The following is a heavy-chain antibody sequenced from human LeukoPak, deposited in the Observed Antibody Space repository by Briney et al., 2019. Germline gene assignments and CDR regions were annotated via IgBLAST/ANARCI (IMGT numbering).Heavy chain of an antibody. CDR2: INPSGGST. Sequence: ASVKVSCKASGYTFTSYYMHWVRQAPGQGLEWMGIINPSGGSTSYAQKFQGRVTMTRDTSTSTVYMELSSLRSEDTAVYYFARDHYYDSSGYLNYYYYYMDVWGKGTTVTVSS. CDR3: ARDHYYDSSGYLNYYYYYMDV. CDR1: GYTFTSYY. V-gene: IGHV1-46*01. J-gene: IGHJ6*03. D-gene: IGHD3-22*01.